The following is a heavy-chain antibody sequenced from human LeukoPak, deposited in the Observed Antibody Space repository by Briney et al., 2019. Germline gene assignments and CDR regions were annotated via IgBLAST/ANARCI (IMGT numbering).Heavy chain of an antibody. Sequence: EASVKVSCKASGYTFTSYAMHWVRQAPGQRLEWMGWINAGNGNTKYSQKFQGRVTITRDTSASTAYMELSSLRSEDTAVYYCARLSKYGSGSYGDYWGQGTLVTVSS. J-gene: IGHJ4*02. CDR1: GYTFTSYA. CDR3: ARLSKYGSGSYGDY. V-gene: IGHV1-3*01. CDR2: INAGNGNT. D-gene: IGHD3-10*01.